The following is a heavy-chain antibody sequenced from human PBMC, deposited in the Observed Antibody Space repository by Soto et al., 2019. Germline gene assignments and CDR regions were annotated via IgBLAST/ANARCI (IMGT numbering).Heavy chain of an antibody. V-gene: IGHV3-74*01. CDR3: TGDTFGPRAY. CDR2: ITPDGTST. Sequence: GGSLRLSCAASGLTFSTFWMHWVRQVPGKGLVWVSRITPDGTSTNYADSVKGRFTISRDNAKNTLYLQMNSLRAEDTAVYYWTGDTFGPRAYWGQGTLVTVSS. CDR1: GLTFSTFW. D-gene: IGHD3-16*01. J-gene: IGHJ4*02.